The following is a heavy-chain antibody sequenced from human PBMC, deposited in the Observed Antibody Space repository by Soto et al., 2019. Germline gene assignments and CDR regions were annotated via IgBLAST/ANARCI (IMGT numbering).Heavy chain of an antibody. Sequence: QVQLVQSGAEVKKPGSSVKVSCKASGGTFSSYTISWVRQAPGQGLEWMGRIIPILGIANYAQKFQGRVTITADKSTSTADMELSSLRSEDTAVYYCASGYYYDSPSYYGMDVWGQGTTVTVSS. V-gene: IGHV1-69*02. CDR2: IIPILGIA. CDR1: GGTFSSYT. CDR3: ASGYYYDSPSYYGMDV. D-gene: IGHD3-22*01. J-gene: IGHJ6*01.